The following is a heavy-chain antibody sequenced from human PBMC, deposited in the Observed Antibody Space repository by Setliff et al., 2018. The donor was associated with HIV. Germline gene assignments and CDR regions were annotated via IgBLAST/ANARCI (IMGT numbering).Heavy chain of an antibody. CDR1: GGSVDSRDYY. J-gene: IGHJ3*02. D-gene: IGHD1-26*01. V-gene: IGHV4-39*01. CDR2: ILYGGTT. Sequence: SETLSLTCAVSGGSVDSRDYYWGWIRQPPGKGREWIGDILYGGTTYYTPSLKSRVSISVDTSRNQFSLRLNSVTTADTAVYYCARPTTGLGGGAAFDIWGQGTRVT. CDR3: ARPTTGLGGGAAFDI.